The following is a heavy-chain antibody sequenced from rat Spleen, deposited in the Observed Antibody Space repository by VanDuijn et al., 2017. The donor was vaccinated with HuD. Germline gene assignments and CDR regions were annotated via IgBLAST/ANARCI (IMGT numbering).Heavy chain of an antibody. V-gene: IGHV3-3*01. CDR2: IDSAGTT. D-gene: IGHD1-9*01. CDR1: GYSITSSYR. J-gene: IGHJ2*01. CDR3: TATYYGYISYSDY. Sequence: EVQLQESGPGLVKPSQSLSLTCSVPGYSITSSYRWNWFWKFPGNRLEWMGYIDSAGTTNYNPSLKSRTSISRDTSKNQFFLQVNSVTTEDTGTYYCTATYYGYISYSDYWGQGVMVTISS.